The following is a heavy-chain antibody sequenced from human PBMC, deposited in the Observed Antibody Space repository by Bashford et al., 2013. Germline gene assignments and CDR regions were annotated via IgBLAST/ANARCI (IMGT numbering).Heavy chain of an antibody. CDR1: GYTFTSYG. J-gene: IGHJ6*02. D-gene: IGHD3-3*01. CDR2: ISAYNGNT. Sequence: ASVKVSCKASGYTFTSYGISWVRQAPGQGLEWMGWISAYNGNTNYAQKLQGRVTMTTDTSTSTAYMELRSLRSDDTAVYYCARERFQDVFLEWARYYYGMDVWGQGTTVTVSS. V-gene: IGHV1-18*01. CDR3: ARERFQDVFLEWARYYYGMDV.